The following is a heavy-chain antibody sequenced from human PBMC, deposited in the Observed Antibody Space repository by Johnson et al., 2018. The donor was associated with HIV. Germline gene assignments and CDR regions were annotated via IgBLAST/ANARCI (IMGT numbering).Heavy chain of an antibody. CDR2: IGTAGDT. CDR1: GFTFSSYD. Sequence: VQLVESGGGLVQPGGSLRLSCAASGFTFSSYDMHWVRQATGKGLEWVSAIGTAGDTYYPDSVKGRFTISRDNSKNTLYLQMNSLRAEDTAVYYCAKEQWPLSPDAFDIWGQGTMVTVSS. D-gene: IGHD6-19*01. CDR3: AKEQWPLSPDAFDI. V-gene: IGHV3-13*01. J-gene: IGHJ3*02.